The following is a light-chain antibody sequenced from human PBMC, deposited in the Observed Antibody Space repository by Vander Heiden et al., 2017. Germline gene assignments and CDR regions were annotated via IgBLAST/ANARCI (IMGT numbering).Light chain of an antibody. V-gene: IGKV4-1*01. CDR3: HQYYSIPFT. CDR1: QSVLYSSNNKNY. Sequence: DIVMTQSPDSLAVSLGERATINCKSSQSVLYSSNNKNYLAWYQQKPGRTPKLLIYWASTRESGVPDRFSGSGSGTDFTLTISSLQAEDVAVYYCHQYYSIPFTFGPGTKVDVK. CDR2: WAS. J-gene: IGKJ3*01.